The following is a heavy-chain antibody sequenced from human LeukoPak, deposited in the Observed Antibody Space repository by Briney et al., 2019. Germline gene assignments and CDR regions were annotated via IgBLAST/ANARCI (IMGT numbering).Heavy chain of an antibody. CDR2: INPNSGGT. J-gene: IGHJ6*02. D-gene: IGHD5-18*01. CDR3: ARPYSYDGRYYYYGMDV. CDR1: GYTFTGYY. V-gene: IGHV1-2*02. Sequence: ASVKVFCKASGYTFTGYYMHWVRQAPGQGLEWMGWINPNSGGTNYAQKFQGRVTMTRDTSISTAYMELSRLRSDDTAVYYCARPYSYDGRYYYYGMDVWGQGTTVTVSS.